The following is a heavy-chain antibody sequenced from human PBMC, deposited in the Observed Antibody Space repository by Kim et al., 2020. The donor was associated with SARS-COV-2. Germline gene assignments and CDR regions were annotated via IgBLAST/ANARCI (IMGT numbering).Heavy chain of an antibody. Sequence: DSGKGPFTISRDNSKNTLYVQMNSLRVEDTAVYYCARAQGPYSGYDCLAYWGQGTLVTVSS. J-gene: IGHJ4*02. D-gene: IGHD5-12*01. V-gene: IGHV3-30*06. CDR3: ARAQGPYSGYDCLAY.